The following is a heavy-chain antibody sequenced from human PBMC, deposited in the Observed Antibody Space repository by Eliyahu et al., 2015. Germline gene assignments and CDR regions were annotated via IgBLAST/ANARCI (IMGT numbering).Heavy chain of an antibody. V-gene: IGHV3-53*01. CDR3: ARGQTTVTTPYFDF. Sequence: EVQLVESGGGLIHPGGSLRLSCAASGFTVSNNYMGWVRQAPGKGLEWVSVINIGGSTFYADSAKGRFTIYRDTSQNTLNLQMSGLRAEDTAIYYCARGQTTVTTPYFDFWGQGTLVTVPS. D-gene: IGHD4-11*01. J-gene: IGHJ4*02. CDR1: GFTVSNNY. CDR2: INIGGST.